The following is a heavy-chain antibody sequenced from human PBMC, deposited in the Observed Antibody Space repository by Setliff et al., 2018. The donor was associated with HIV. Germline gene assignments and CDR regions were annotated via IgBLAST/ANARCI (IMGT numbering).Heavy chain of an antibody. V-gene: IGHV4-39*01. CDR3: ARMWRWSGPESYYFDS. D-gene: IGHD2-21*01. CDR1: GGSISSSAYY. CDR2: IYYSGTT. J-gene: IGHJ4*02. Sequence: PSETLSLTCSVSGGSISSSAYYWGWIRQPPGKGLEWFGNIYYSGTTYYNPSLKSRVTISVDTSKNQYSVRLSSVTAADTAFYYCARMWRWSGPESYYFDSWGRGTLVTVSS.